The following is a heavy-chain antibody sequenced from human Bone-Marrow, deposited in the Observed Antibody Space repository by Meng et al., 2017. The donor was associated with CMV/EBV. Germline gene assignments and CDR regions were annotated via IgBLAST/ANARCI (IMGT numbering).Heavy chain of an antibody. CDR1: GYTFTDYY. D-gene: IGHD4-23*01. Sequence: ASVKVSCKASGYTFTDYYMHWLRQAPGQGLEWMGWINPNSGGTNYAQKFQGRVTMTRDTSISTAYMELSRLRSDDTAVYYCAKTPSLYYYFSMDVWGQGTTVTVSS. J-gene: IGHJ6*02. CDR3: AKTPSLYYYFSMDV. V-gene: IGHV1-2*02. CDR2: INPNSGGT.